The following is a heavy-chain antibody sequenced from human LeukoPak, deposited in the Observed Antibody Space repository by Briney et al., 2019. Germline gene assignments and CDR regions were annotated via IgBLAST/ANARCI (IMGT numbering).Heavy chain of an antibody. Sequence: PGGSLRLSCAASGFTFSSYAMSWVRQAPGKGLEWVSAISGSGGSTYYADSVKGRFTISRDNSKNTLYLQMNSLRAEDTAVYYCAKGSVLLWFGESPIFDYWGQGTLVTVSS. CDR1: GFTFSSYA. D-gene: IGHD3-10*01. CDR2: ISGSGGST. V-gene: IGHV3-23*01. J-gene: IGHJ4*02. CDR3: AKGSVLLWFGESPIFDY.